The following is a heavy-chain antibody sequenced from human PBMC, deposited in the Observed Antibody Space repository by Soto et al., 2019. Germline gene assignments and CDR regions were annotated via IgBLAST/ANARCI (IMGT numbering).Heavy chain of an antibody. CDR3: AKDRLRFGGPHFAVPDN. CDR1: GFTFSSYA. V-gene: IGHV3-23*04. Sequence: VQLVESGGGLVQPAGSLRLSCAASGFTFSSYAMSWVRQAPGKGLEWVSAISGSGGSTYYADSVKGRFTISRDNSKNRLYLQMNSLRAEDTAVYYCAKDRLRFGGPHFAVPDNWGQGTLVTVSS. D-gene: IGHD3-10*01. J-gene: IGHJ4*02. CDR2: ISGSGGST.